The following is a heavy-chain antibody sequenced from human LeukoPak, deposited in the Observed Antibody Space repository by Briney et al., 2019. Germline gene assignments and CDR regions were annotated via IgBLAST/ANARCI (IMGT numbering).Heavy chain of an antibody. Sequence: GGSLRLSCAASGFTFSSYGMHWVRQAPGKGLEWVAFIRYDGSNKYYADSVKGRFTIFRDNSKNTLYLQMNSLRAEDTAVYYCAKEGYSSSLGWVYYYYYYMDVWGKGTTVTVSS. CDR2: IRYDGSNK. CDR1: GFTFSSYG. J-gene: IGHJ6*03. D-gene: IGHD6-13*01. V-gene: IGHV3-30*02. CDR3: AKEGYSSSLGWVYYYYYYMDV.